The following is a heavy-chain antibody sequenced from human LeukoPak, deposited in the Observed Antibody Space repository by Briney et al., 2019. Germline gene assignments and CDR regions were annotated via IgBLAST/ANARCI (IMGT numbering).Heavy chain of an antibody. J-gene: IGHJ3*02. D-gene: IGHD1-20*01. Sequence: SVKVSCKASGGTFSSYAINWVRQAPGQGLEWMGGIIPIFGTANYAQKFQGRVTITTDESTSTAYMELSSLRSEDTAVYYCARHLTPYNWNDEDAFDIWGQGTMVTVSS. CDR3: ARHLTPYNWNDEDAFDI. CDR1: GGTFSSYA. V-gene: IGHV1-69*05. CDR2: IIPIFGTA.